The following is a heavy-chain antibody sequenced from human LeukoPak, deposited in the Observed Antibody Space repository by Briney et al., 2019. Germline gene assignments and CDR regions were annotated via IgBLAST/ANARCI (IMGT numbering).Heavy chain of an antibody. CDR2: IYYSGST. CDR1: GGSIRSYY. V-gene: IGHV4-59*01. D-gene: IGHD2-15*01. J-gene: IGHJ4*02. CDR3: ARLGYCSGGSCYLFDY. Sequence: PAETLSLTCTASGGSIRSYYWSWIRQPPGKGLEWIAYIYYSGSTNYNPSLKSRVTISVDTSKNQFSLKLSSVTAADTAAYYCARLGYCSGGSCYLFDYWGQGTLVTVSS.